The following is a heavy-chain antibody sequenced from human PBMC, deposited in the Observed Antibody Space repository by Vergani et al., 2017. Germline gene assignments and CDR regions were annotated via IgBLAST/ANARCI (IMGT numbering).Heavy chain of an antibody. CDR1: GFTFSSYW. CDR2: INSDGSST. D-gene: IGHD3-3*01. CDR3: ARGHKTYYDFWSGYYTGNYFDY. J-gene: IGHJ4*02. V-gene: IGHV3-74*01. Sequence: EVQLVESGGGLVQPGGSLRLSCAASGFTFSSYWMHWVRQAPGKGLVWVSRINSDGSSTSYADSVKGRFTISRDNAKNSLYLQMNSLRAEDTAVYYCARGHKTYYDFWSGYYTGNYFDYWGQGTLVTVSS.